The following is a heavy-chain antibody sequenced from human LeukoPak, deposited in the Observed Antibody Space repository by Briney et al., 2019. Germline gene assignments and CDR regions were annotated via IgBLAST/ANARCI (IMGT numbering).Heavy chain of an antibody. CDR2: ISGSSSYI. CDR1: GFTFSSYS. CDR3: AKGHRAGQPYYDNTGSGFDY. D-gene: IGHD3-22*01. J-gene: IGHJ4*02. V-gene: IGHV3-21*04. Sequence: GGSLRLSCAASGFTFSSYSMNWVRQAPGKGLEWGSSISGSSSYIYYADSVKGRFTISRDNAKKSLYLQMNSLRAEDTAIYYCAKGHRAGQPYYDNTGSGFDYWGQGILVTVSS.